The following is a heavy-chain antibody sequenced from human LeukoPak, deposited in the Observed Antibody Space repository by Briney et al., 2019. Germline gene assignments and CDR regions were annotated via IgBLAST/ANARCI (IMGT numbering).Heavy chain of an antibody. CDR2: ISSSSSTI. J-gene: IGHJ5*02. D-gene: IGHD6-13*01. Sequence: QTGGSLRLSCAASGFTFSSYSMNWVRQAPGKGLEWVSYISSSSSTIYYADSVKGRFTISRDNAKNSLYLQMNSLRAEDTAVYYCAKDVQGIGTAALSWGQGTLVTVSS. CDR1: GFTFSSYS. V-gene: IGHV3-48*04. CDR3: AKDVQGIGTAALS.